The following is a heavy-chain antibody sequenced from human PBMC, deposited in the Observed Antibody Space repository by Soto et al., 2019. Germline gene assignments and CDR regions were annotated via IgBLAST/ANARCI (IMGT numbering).Heavy chain of an antibody. CDR3: ATGEYYDSSGYYSNAFDI. CDR1: GFTFSSYA. Sequence: GGSLRLSCAASGFTFSSYAMSWVRQAPGKGLEWVPAISGSGGSTYYADSVKGRFTISRDNSKNTLYLQMNSLRAEDTAVYYCATGEYYDSSGYYSNAFDIWGQGTMVTVSS. V-gene: IGHV3-23*01. D-gene: IGHD3-22*01. CDR2: ISGSGGST. J-gene: IGHJ3*02.